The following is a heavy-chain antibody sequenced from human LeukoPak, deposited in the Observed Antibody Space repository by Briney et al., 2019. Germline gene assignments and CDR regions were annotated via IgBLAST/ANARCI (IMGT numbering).Heavy chain of an antibody. CDR1: GGSFSGYY. CDR3: ARRYYADYYFDY. Sequence: SETLSLTCAVYGGSFSGYYWSWIRQPPGKGLEWIGEINHSGSTNYNPSLKSRVTISVDTSKNQFSLKLSSVTAADTAVYYCARRYYADYYFDYWGQGTLVTVSS. V-gene: IGHV4-34*01. D-gene: IGHD3-10*01. J-gene: IGHJ4*02. CDR2: INHSGST.